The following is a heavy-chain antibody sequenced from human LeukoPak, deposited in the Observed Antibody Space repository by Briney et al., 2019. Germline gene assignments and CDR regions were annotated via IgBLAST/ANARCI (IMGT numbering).Heavy chain of an antibody. CDR3: ARESTSGWYRAFDI. Sequence: PGGSLRLSCAASGFTFSSYDMHWVRQATGRGLEWVSAIGTAGDTYYPGSVKGRFTISRENAKNSLYLQMNSLRAGDTAVYYCARESTSGWYRAFDIWGQGTMVTVSS. CDR2: IGTAGDT. V-gene: IGHV3-13*01. J-gene: IGHJ3*02. CDR1: GFTFSSYD. D-gene: IGHD6-19*01.